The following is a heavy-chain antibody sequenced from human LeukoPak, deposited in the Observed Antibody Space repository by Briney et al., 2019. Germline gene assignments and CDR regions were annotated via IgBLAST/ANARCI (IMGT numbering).Heavy chain of an antibody. CDR3: VRQRDAGDYLGYFDY. CDR2: INHSGST. Sequence: GSLRLSCAASGFTFSSYWMSWVRQAPGKGLEWIGEINHSGSTNYNPSLKSRVTISVDTSKNQFSLKLSSVTAADTAVYYCVRQRDAGDYLGYFDYWDQGTLVTVSS. CDR1: GFTFSSYW. D-gene: IGHD4-17*01. V-gene: IGHV4-34*01. J-gene: IGHJ4*02.